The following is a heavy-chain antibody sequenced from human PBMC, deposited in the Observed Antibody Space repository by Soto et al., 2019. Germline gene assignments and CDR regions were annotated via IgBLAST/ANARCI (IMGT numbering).Heavy chain of an antibody. J-gene: IGHJ6*02. CDR2: IYYNGST. CDR1: GGSISSGDYY. D-gene: IGHD3-22*01. Sequence: PSETLSLTCTVSGGSISSGDYYWSWIRQPPGKGLERIGYIYYNGSTYYNPSLNSRVTISVDTSKNQFSLKLSSVTAADTAVYYCAREAPPNYYDSSGYYGYYGMDVWGQGTTVTVSS. CDR3: AREAPPNYYDSSGYYGYYGMDV. V-gene: IGHV4-30-4*01.